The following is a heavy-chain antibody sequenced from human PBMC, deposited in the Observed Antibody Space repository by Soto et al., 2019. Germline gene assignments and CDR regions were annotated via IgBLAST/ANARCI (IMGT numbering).Heavy chain of an antibody. CDR3: ARDQPIQGAAINYGMDV. D-gene: IGHD6-25*01. V-gene: IGHV1-18*01. CDR2: ISAYNGNT. CDR1: GYTFTSYG. Sequence: QVQLVQSGAEVKKPWASVKVSCKASGYTFTSYGSSWVRQAPGQGLEWMGWISAYNGNTNYAQKLQGRVTLTTGTSTSTAYMELRSLRSDDTAVYYCARDQPIQGAAINYGMDVWGQGTTVTVSS. J-gene: IGHJ6*02.